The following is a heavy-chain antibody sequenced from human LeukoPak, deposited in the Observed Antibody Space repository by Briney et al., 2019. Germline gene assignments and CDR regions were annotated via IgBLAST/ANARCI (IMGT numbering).Heavy chain of an antibody. J-gene: IGHJ5*02. CDR2: IYYSGST. D-gene: IGHD3-22*01. V-gene: IGHV4-30-4*01. Sequence: SETLSLTCTVSGGSISSGDYYWSWIRQPPGTGLEWIGYIYYSGSTYYSPSLKSRVTISVDTSKNQFSLKLSSVTAADTAVYYCTSYYYEYWFDPWGQGTLVTVSS. CDR3: TSYYYEYWFDP. CDR1: GGSISSGDYY.